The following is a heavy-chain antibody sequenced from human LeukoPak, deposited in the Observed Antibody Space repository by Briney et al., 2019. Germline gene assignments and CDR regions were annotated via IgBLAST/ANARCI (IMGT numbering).Heavy chain of an antibody. CDR3: AGGEQSKFYYYAMDV. Sequence: GGSLRLSCAASGFTFSSYSMNWVRQAPGKGLEWVAVISFDGKNKYYVHSVKGRFSISRDNSKNTLYLQMNSLRVEDTAVYYCAGGEQSKFYYYAMDVWGQGTTVTVSS. V-gene: IGHV3-30*03. D-gene: IGHD1/OR15-1a*01. CDR2: ISFDGKNK. CDR1: GFTFSSYS. J-gene: IGHJ6*02.